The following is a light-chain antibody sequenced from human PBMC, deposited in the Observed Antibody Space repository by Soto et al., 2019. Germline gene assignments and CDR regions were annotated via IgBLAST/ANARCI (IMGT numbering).Light chain of an antibody. CDR1: SSNIGGNY. J-gene: IGLJ2*01. Sequence: QSVLTQPPSVSAAPVQRVTISCSGSSSNIGGNYVSWYQVVPRTAPKLLIYDNHKRHSGVPDRFSGSKSGTSATLGIADLHAGDEAHYYCGTWDVNLDTVVFGGGTKVTV. CDR2: DNH. CDR3: GTWDVNLDTVV. V-gene: IGLV1-51*01.